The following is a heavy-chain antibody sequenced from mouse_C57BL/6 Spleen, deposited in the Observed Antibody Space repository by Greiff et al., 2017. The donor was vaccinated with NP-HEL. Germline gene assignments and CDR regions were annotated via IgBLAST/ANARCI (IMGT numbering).Heavy chain of an antibody. CDR2: IDPSDSYT. D-gene: IGHD5-1*01. J-gene: IGHJ4*01. Sequence: QVQLKQPGAELVRPGTSVKLSCKASGYTFTSYWMHWVKQRPGQGLEWIGVIDPSDSYTNYNQKFKGKATLTVDTSSSTAYMQLSSLTSEDSAVYYCARVPWAMDYWGQGTSVTVSS. V-gene: IGHV1-59*01. CDR1: GYTFTSYW. CDR3: ARVPWAMDY.